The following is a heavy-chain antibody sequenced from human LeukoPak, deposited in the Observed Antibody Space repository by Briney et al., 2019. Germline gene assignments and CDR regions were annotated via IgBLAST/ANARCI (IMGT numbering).Heavy chain of an antibody. D-gene: IGHD3-10*01. Sequence: GASVKVSCKASGGTFSSYAISWVRQAPGQGLEWMGGIIPIIGTANYAQKFQGRVTITADESTSTAYMELSSLRSEDTAVYYCARDRYGGSTVSLYDYWGQGTLVSVSS. CDR1: GGTFSSYA. CDR2: IIPIIGTA. V-gene: IGHV1-69*01. CDR3: ARDRYGGSTVSLYDY. J-gene: IGHJ4*02.